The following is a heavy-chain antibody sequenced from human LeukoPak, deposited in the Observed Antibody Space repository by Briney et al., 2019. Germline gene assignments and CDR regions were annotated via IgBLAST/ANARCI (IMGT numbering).Heavy chain of an antibody. D-gene: IGHD1-26*01. CDR2: IYYSGST. CDR3: AREGVGPTDDAFDI. Sequence: SETLSLTCTVSGGSISSYYWSWIRQTPGKGLEWIADIYYSGSTNYNASLKSRATISVDTSKHQFSLKLSSVTAADTAVYYCAREGVGPTDDAFDIWGQGTMVTIS. CDR1: GGSISSYY. J-gene: IGHJ3*02. V-gene: IGHV4-59*01.